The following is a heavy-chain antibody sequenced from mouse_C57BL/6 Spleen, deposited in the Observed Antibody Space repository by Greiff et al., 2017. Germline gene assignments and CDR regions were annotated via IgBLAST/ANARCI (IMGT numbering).Heavy chain of an antibody. V-gene: IGHV1-76*01. D-gene: IGHD1-1*01. CDR2: IYPGSGNT. CDR3: ARNYGSFYWYFDV. Sequence: QVQLQQSGAELVRPGASVKLSCKASGYTFTDYYINWVKQRPGQGLEWIARIYPGSGNTYYNEKFKGKATLTAEKSSSTAYMQLRSLTSEDSAVYFCARNYGSFYWYFDVWGTGTTVTVSS. CDR1: GYTFTDYY. J-gene: IGHJ1*03.